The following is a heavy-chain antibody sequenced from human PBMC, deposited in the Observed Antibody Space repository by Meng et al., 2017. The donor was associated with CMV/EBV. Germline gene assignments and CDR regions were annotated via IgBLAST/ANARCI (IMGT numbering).Heavy chain of an antibody. CDR3: ASGGDGNPPVLDAFDI. V-gene: IGHV4-39*07. D-gene: IGHD1-14*01. J-gene: IGHJ3*02. Sequence: SETLSLTCNVSGGSISSTTNYWGWVRQPPGKGLEWIGSIYYSGTTYYSSSLKSRVTLSLDTSKNQFSLKLSSVTAADTAVYYCASGGDGNPPVLDAFDIWGQGTMVTVSS. CDR1: GGSISSTTNY. CDR2: IYYSGTT.